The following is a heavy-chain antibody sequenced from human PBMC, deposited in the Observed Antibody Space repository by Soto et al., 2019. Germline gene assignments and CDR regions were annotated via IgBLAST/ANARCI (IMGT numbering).Heavy chain of an antibody. CDR3: AKEQTHSEADTSSIFDY. Sequence: GGSLRLSCAASGFTFSNYPMTWVRQAPGKGLEWVSSISASGGSTYYADSVKGRFTISRDNPKNTISLQMNSLRAEDTAVYYCAKEQTHSEADTSSIFDYWGQGTLVTVSS. J-gene: IGHJ4*02. V-gene: IGHV3-23*01. D-gene: IGHD2-2*01. CDR2: ISASGGST. CDR1: GFTFSNYP.